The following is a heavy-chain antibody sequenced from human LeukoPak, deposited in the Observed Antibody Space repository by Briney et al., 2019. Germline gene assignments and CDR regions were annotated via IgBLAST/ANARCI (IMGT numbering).Heavy chain of an antibody. J-gene: IGHJ4*02. V-gene: IGHV3-23*01. D-gene: IGHD4-11*01. CDR2: ISASGATT. Sequence: GGSLRLSCAASGFNFRDYDMTWVRQAPGKGLECIASISASGATTNYADSVRGRFTISRDNSNKVTYLRMNSLRAEDTAVFYCARSINYSNYLLDSWGQGTRVTVSS. CDR1: GFNFRDYD. CDR3: ARSINYSNYLLDS.